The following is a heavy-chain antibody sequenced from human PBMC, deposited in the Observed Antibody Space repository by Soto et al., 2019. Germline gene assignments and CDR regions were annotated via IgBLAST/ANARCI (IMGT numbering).Heavy chain of an antibody. D-gene: IGHD1-26*01. J-gene: IGHJ4*02. Sequence: ASVKVSCKASGYTFTSYYMHWVRQAPGQGLEWMGIISPSGDNTNFAQKLQGRVTMTRDTSTSTVYVELSSLRSEDTAVYYCAREVSVGVGATDYWGEGTLVTVSS. CDR1: GYTFTSYY. V-gene: IGHV1-46*04. CDR2: ISPSGDNT. CDR3: AREVSVGVGATDY.